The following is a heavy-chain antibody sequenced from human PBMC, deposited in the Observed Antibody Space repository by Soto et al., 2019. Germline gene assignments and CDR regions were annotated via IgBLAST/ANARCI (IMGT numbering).Heavy chain of an antibody. CDR3: ARGPYDSGGYYAFFDY. CDR2: INAGNGNT. CDR1: GYTFTSYA. D-gene: IGHD3-22*01. J-gene: IGHJ4*02. V-gene: IGHV1-3*01. Sequence: ASVKVSCKASGYTFTSYAMHWVRQAPGQRLEWMGWINAGNGNTKYSQKFQGRVTITRDTSASTAYMELSSLRSEDTAVYYCARGPYDSGGYYAFFDYWGQGTLVTVSS.